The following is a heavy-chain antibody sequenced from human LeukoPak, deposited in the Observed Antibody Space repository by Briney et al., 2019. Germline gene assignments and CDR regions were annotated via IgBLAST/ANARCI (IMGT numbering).Heavy chain of an antibody. V-gene: IGHV1-8*01. CDR3: ARPYDFWSGSSDDAFDI. Sequence: ASVEVSCKAYGYTFTNYDINWVRQATGQGLEWMGWMNPNSGNTGYAQKFQGRVTMTRSTSISTAYMELSSLRSEDTAVYYCARPYDFWSGSSDDAFDIWGQGTMVTVSS. J-gene: IGHJ3*02. CDR1: GYTFTNYD. CDR2: MNPNSGNT. D-gene: IGHD3-3*01.